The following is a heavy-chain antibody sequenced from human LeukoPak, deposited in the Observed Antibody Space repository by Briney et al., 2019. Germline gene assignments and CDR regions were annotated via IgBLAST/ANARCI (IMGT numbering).Heavy chain of an antibody. CDR3: ARRCSGGSCYSRSDWYFGL. CDR1: GGTFSSYA. V-gene: IGHV1-69*04. D-gene: IGHD2-15*01. J-gene: IGHJ2*01. CDR2: IIPILGIA. Sequence: ASVKVSCKASGGTFSSYAISWVRQAPGQGLEWMGRIIPILGIANYAQKFQGRVTITADKSTSTAYMELSSLRSEDTAVYYCARRCSGGSCYSRSDWYFGLWGRGTLVTVSS.